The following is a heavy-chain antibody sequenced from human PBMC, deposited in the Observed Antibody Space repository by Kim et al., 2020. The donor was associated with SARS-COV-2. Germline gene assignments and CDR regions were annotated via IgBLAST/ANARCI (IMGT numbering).Heavy chain of an antibody. D-gene: IGHD5-18*01. CDR2: IYYSGST. Sequence: SETLSLTCTVSGGSISSGGYYWSWIRQHPGKGLEWIGYIYYSGSTYYNPSLKSRVTISVDTSKNQFSLKLSSVTAADTAVYYCARDRLGGYRYGYVRGDAFDIWGQGTMVTVSS. CDR1: GGSISSGGYY. CDR3: ARDRLGGYRYGYVRGDAFDI. V-gene: IGHV4-31*03. J-gene: IGHJ3*02.